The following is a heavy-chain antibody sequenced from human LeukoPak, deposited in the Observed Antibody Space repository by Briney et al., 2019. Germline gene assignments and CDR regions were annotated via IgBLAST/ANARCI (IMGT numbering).Heavy chain of an antibody. CDR1: GFTFSTYN. J-gene: IGHJ4*02. CDR2: ISGTGSST. CDR3: AKASYDILTGPEGY. Sequence: PGGSLRLSCAASGFTFSTYNMNWVRQAPGKGLEWVSSISGTGSSTYYTDSVKGRFTISRDNAKNSLYLQMNSLRTEDTALYYCAKASYDILTGPEGYWGQGTLVTVSS. V-gene: IGHV3-48*01. D-gene: IGHD3-9*01.